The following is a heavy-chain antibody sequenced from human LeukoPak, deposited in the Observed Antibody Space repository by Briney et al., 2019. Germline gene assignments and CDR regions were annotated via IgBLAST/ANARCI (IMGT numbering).Heavy chain of an antibody. D-gene: IGHD4-11*01. CDR2: IFYSGRT. CDR3: ARTGDYSRSTGGWFDP. V-gene: IGHV4-59*11. CDR1: GGGSISSHY. Sequence: SETLSLTCTVSGGGSISSHYWRWVRQAPGKGLEWIGYIFYSGRTSYSPSLRGRVTISVDTSKTQFSLRLTSVTTADTAVYFCARTGDYSRSTGGWFDPWGQGTLVTVSS. J-gene: IGHJ5*02.